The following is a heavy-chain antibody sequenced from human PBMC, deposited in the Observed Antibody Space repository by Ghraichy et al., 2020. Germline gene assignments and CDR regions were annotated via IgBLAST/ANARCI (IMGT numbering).Heavy chain of an antibody. V-gene: IGHV1-69*04. Sequence: SVKVSCKASGGTFSSYTISWVRQAPGQGLEWMGRIIPILGIANYAQKFQGRVTITADKSTSTAYMELSSLRSEDTAVYYCARDAAGGALLAAPLRMCYGMDVWGQGTTVTVSS. CDR2: IIPILGIA. J-gene: IGHJ6*02. CDR3: ARDAAGGALLAAPLRMCYGMDV. CDR1: GGTFSSYT. D-gene: IGHD6-6*01.